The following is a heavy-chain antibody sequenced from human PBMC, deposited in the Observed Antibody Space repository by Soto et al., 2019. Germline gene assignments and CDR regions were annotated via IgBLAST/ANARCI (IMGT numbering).Heavy chain of an antibody. CDR3: ATWHEREHAYDV. D-gene: IGHD1-1*01. V-gene: IGHV3-53*01. J-gene: IGHJ3*01. CDR2: LYDVDGS. CDR1: GLTISGKKY. Sequence: DVQLVESGGGLIQPGESLRLSCAAFGLTISGKKYVAWVRQAPGKGLGWVSGLYDVDGSFYADSVRGRFTTSSDSSKTPVYLQMHDLRPDDTCVYYCATWHEREHAYDVWGQVTTVTVSS.